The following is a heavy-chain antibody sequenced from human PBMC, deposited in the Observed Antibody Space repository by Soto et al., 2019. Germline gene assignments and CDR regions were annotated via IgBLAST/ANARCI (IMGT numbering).Heavy chain of an antibody. V-gene: IGHV3-30-3*01. J-gene: IGHJ6*02. D-gene: IGHD3-3*01. CDR2: ISYDGSNK. CDR1: GFTFSSYA. CDR3: ARDLTVTIFGVALYYYYYKMDV. Sequence: GSLRLSCAASGFTFSSYAMHWVRQAPGKGLEWVAVISYDGSNKYYADSVKGRFTISRDNSKNTLYLQMNSLRAEDTAVYYCARDLTVTIFGVALYYYYYKMDVWGQGTTVTVSS.